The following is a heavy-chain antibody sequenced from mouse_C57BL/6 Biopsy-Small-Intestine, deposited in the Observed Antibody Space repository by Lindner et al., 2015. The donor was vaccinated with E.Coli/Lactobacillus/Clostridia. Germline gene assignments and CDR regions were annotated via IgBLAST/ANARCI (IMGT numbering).Heavy chain of an antibody. Sequence: SVKVSCKASGYTFTSYGISWVRQAPGQGLEWMGWISAYNGNTNYAQKLQGRVTMTTDTSTSTAYMELRSLRSDDTAMYYCARDSSSYYYYYYGMDVWGQGTTVTVSS. V-gene: IGHV1-81*01. D-gene: IGHD1-1*01. J-gene: IGHJ1*01. CDR1: GYTFTSYG. CDR3: ARDSSSYYYYYYGMDV. CDR2: ISAYNGNT.